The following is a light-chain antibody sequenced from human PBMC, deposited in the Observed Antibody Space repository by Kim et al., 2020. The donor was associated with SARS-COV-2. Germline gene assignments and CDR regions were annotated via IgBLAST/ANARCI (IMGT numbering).Light chain of an antibody. CDR1: DIGGKN. J-gene: IGLJ2*01. V-gene: IGLV3-9*01. Sequence: VALGQTARITCGGNDIGGKNVHWYQQKPGQAPVLVIYRDSNRPLGIPERFSGSNSGNTATLTISRAQAGDEADYYCQVWDSSTVVFGGGTQLTVL. CDR2: RDS. CDR3: QVWDSSTVV.